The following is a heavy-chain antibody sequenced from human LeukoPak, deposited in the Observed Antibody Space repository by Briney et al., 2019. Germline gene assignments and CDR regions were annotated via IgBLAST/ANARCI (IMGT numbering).Heavy chain of an antibody. V-gene: IGHV1-2*02. D-gene: IGHD2-21*01. J-gene: IGHJ4*02. CDR2: INPNSGGA. CDR1: VYTFTGYY. CDR3: ASRWGFDETGDY. Sequence: ASVNVSCKSSVYTFTGYYMHWVRQAPGQGLEWMGWINPNSGGANYAQKFQGRVTMTRDTSISTAYMELSRLRSDDTAVYYCASRWGFDETGDYWGQGTLVTVSS.